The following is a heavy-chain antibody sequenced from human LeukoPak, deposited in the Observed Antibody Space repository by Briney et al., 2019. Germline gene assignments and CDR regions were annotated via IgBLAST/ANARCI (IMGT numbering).Heavy chain of an antibody. J-gene: IGHJ4*02. CDR1: GYTSTSYG. D-gene: IGHD3-22*01. V-gene: IGHV1-18*01. CDR2: ISAYNGNT. Sequence: ASVKVSCKASGYTSTSYGISGVRQAPGQGLEWMGWISAYNGNTNYAQKLQGRVTMTTDTSTSTAYMELRSLRSDDAAVYYCAREPNFYYDSSGPDYWGQGTLVTVSS. CDR3: AREPNFYYDSSGPDY.